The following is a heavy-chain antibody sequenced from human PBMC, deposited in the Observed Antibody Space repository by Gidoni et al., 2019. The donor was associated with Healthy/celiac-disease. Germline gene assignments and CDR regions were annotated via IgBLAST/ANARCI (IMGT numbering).Heavy chain of an antibody. CDR1: GGTFSSYA. Sequence: QVQLAQSGAEVTKPGSSVEISCKASGGTFSSYAISWVRQATGQGLEWMGGIIPIFGTAIYAQKFQGRVTITADKSTSTAYMELSSLRSEDTAVYYCARGIAVAGYYYYYGMDVWGQGTTVTVSS. D-gene: IGHD6-19*01. CDR2: IIPIFGTA. V-gene: IGHV1-69*06. J-gene: IGHJ6*02. CDR3: ARGIAVAGYYYYYGMDV.